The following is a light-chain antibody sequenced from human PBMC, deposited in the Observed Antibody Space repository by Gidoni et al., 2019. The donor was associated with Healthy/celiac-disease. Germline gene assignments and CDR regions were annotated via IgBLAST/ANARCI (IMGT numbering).Light chain of an antibody. J-gene: IGLJ2*01. CDR1: SSNIGAGYD. CDR2: GNS. CDR3: RSYDSSLSGSVV. Sequence: QSVLTQPPSVSGAPGQRVTISCTGISSNIGAGYDVHWYQQLPGTAPKLLIYGNSNRPSGVPDRFSGSKSGTSASLAITGLQAEDEADYYCRSYDSSLSGSVVFGGGTKLTVL. V-gene: IGLV1-40*01.